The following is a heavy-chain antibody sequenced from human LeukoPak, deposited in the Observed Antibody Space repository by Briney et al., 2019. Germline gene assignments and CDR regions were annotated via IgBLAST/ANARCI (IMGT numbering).Heavy chain of an antibody. CDR1: GFTVSSNY. D-gene: IGHD2-21*02. J-gene: IGHJ4*02. CDR2: IYSGGST. CDR3: ARGGCGGDCYSDFDY. V-gene: IGHV3-53*01. Sequence: GGSLRLSCAASGFTVSSNYMSWVRQAPGKGLEWVSVIYSGGSTYYADSVKGRFTTSRDNSKNTLYLQMNSLRAEDTAVYYCARGGCGGDCYSDFDYWGQGTLVTVSS.